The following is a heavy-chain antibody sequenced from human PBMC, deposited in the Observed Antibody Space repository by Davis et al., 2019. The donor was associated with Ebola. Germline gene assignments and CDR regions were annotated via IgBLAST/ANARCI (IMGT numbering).Heavy chain of an antibody. Sequence: GSLRLSCNVSGGSISSYQWIWIRQPPGKGLELIGYISYSGRTNYNPSLKSRVTISRDTAKNQVSLKLISVTAADTAVYYCARSLYCSGGSCYSGTRDDVFDIWGQGTMVAVSS. CDR3: ARSLYCSGGSCYSGTRDDVFDI. CDR1: GGSISSYQ. J-gene: IGHJ3*02. V-gene: IGHV4-59*08. CDR2: ISYSGRT. D-gene: IGHD2-15*01.